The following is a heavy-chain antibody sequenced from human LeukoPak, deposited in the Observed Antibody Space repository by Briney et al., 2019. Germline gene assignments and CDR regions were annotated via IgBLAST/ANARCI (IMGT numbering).Heavy chain of an antibody. Sequence: GGSLRLSCAASGFNFDDYTMHWLRQPPGKGLQWVSLISWDGGTIYSPDSVKGRFTISRDNSKEVLYLQMDSLTTDDTALYYCAKMAVENYYDSSDYSNYYMDAWGKGTTVIVS. J-gene: IGHJ6*03. V-gene: IGHV3-43*01. CDR2: ISWDGGTI. CDR1: GFNFDDYT. D-gene: IGHD3-22*01. CDR3: AKMAVENYYDSSDYSNYYMDA.